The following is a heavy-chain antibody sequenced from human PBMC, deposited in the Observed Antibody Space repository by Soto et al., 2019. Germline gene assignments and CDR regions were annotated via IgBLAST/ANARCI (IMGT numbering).Heavy chain of an antibody. CDR1: GYTFTSYG. J-gene: IGHJ3*02. D-gene: IGHD1-26*01. V-gene: IGHV1-18*01. CDR3: ASDPHTELDTFDI. CDR2: ISAYNGNT. Sequence: GASVKVSCKASGYTFTSYGISWVRQAPGQGLEWMGWISAYNGNTNYAQKLQGRVTMTTDTSTSTAYMELGSLRSDDTAVYYCASDPHTELDTFDIWGQGTMVTVSS.